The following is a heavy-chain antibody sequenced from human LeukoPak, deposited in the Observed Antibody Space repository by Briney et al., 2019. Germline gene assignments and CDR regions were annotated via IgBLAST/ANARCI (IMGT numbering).Heavy chain of an antibody. CDR1: RFTFSSYA. CDR2: ISSNGGST. J-gene: IGHJ4*02. Sequence: GGSLRLSCSSSRFTFSSYAMHWVRQAPGKGLEYVSAISSNGGSTYYADSMKGRFTISRDNSKNTLYLQMSSLRAEDPAVYYCVKDLRGRSDYWGQGTLVTVSS. V-gene: IGHV3-64D*06. CDR3: VKDLRGRSDY. D-gene: IGHD5/OR15-5a*01.